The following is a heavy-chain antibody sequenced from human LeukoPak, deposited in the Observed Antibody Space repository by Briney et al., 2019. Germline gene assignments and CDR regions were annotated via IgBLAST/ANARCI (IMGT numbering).Heavy chain of an antibody. V-gene: IGHV3-23*01. Sequence: PGGSLRLSCAASGFTFRSYAMSWVRQAPGKGLEWVSGISGSGGSTYYADSVKGRFTISRDNSKNILYLQMNSLRAEDTALYYCARVGYTDSWYSSPPFDYWGQGTLVTVSS. J-gene: IGHJ4*02. CDR2: ISGSGGST. CDR3: ARVGYTDSWYSSPPFDY. CDR1: GFTFRSYA. D-gene: IGHD6-13*01.